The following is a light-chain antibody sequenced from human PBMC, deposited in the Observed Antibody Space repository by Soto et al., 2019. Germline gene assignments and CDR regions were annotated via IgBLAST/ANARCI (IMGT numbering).Light chain of an antibody. CDR1: SSNIGAGYD. V-gene: IGLV1-40*01. Sequence: QSVLTQPPSVSGAPGQRVTISCNGSSSNIGAGYDVHWYQQLPGTAPKLLIYGNSNRPSGVPDRFSGSKSATSASLAITGLQAEDEADYYCQSYDSSLSGSVFGGGTKLTVL. CDR2: GNS. J-gene: IGLJ3*02. CDR3: QSYDSSLSGSV.